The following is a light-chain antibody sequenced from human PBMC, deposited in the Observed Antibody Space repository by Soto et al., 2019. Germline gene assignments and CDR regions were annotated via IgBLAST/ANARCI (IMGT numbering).Light chain of an antibody. CDR1: SSDVGGYNS. CDR3: SSYRTGGSYV. V-gene: IGLV2-14*01. J-gene: IGLJ1*01. CDR2: DVT. Sequence: QSVLTQPASVSGSSGLSIAISCTGTSSDVGGYNSVSWYQQHPGKAPKLVIYDVTSRPSGVSNRFSGSKSGNTASLTISGLQAEDEGDYYCSSYRTGGSYVFGTGTKLTVL.